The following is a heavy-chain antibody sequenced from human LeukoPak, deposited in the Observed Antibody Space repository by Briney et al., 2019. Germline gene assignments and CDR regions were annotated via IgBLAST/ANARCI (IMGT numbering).Heavy chain of an antibody. CDR1: GYTFTGSY. V-gene: IGHV1-2*02. D-gene: IGHD3-3*01. J-gene: IGHJ1*01. CDR2: INPNSGAT. CDR3: AAGRKQYYDFWSGYRRDAEYFQH. Sequence: GASVKASCKASGYTFTGSYIHWVRQAPGQGLGWMGWINPNSGATKSAQKFQDRVTMTRDTSITTAYMELSDLRSDDTAVYYCAAGRKQYYDFWSGYRRDAEYFQHWGQGTLVTVSS.